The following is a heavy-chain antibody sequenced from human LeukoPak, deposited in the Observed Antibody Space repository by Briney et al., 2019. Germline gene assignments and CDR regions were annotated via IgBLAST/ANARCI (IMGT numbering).Heavy chain of an antibody. CDR1: GYTFTSYA. V-gene: IGHV1-3*03. J-gene: IGHJ4*02. D-gene: IGHD3-16*02. Sequence: ASVNVSCKASGYTFTSYAMHWVRQAPGQRLEWMGWINASNGNTKYSQEFQGRVTITRNTSTSTAYMELRSLRGEDTAVYYCGKGAGPGVIVIGGIDYWGQGTLVTVSS. CDR3: GKGAGPGVIVIGGIDY. CDR2: INASNGNT.